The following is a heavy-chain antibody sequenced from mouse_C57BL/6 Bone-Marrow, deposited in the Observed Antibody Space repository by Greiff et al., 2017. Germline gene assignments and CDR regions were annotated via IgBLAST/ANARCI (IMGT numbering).Heavy chain of an antibody. CDR3: ARGWYDGSSHWYFDV. V-gene: IGHV1-64*01. CDR2: IHPNSGST. J-gene: IGHJ1*03. Sequence: QVQLQQPGAELVKPGASVTLSCKASGYTFPSSWLHWVKPRPGQGLEWIGMIHPNSGSTNYNETFKSKDTLTVDNSSSPAYMQLSSLTSEDSAVYYCARGWYDGSSHWYFDVWGTGTTVTVSS. CDR1: GYTFPSSW. D-gene: IGHD1-1*01.